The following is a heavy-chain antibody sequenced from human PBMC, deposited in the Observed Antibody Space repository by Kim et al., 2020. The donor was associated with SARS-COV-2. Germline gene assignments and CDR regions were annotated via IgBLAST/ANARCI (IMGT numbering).Heavy chain of an antibody. D-gene: IGHD3-10*01. V-gene: IGHV3-7*03. CDR3: ARLGVDYYGSGSYPYYYYGMDV. Sequence: GGSLRLSCAASGFTFSSYWMSWVRQAPGKGLEWVANIKQDGSEKYYVDSVKGRFTISRDNAKNSLYLQMNSLRAEDTAVYYCARLGVDYYGSGSYPYYYYGMDVWGQGTTVTVSS. CDR1: GFTFSSYW. J-gene: IGHJ6*02. CDR2: IKQDGSEK.